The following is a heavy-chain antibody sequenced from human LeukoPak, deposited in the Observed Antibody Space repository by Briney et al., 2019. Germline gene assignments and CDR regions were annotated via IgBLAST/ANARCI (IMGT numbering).Heavy chain of an antibody. Sequence: SETLSLTCAVYGGSFSGYYWSWIRQRPGKGLERIGEINHSGNTNYNPSLKSRVTISVDTSKNQFSLKLSSVTAADTAVYYCARDLDSSGYYFDYWGQGTLVTVSS. V-gene: IGHV4-34*01. J-gene: IGHJ4*02. CDR1: GGSFSGYY. CDR3: ARDLDSSGYYFDY. D-gene: IGHD3-22*01. CDR2: INHSGNT.